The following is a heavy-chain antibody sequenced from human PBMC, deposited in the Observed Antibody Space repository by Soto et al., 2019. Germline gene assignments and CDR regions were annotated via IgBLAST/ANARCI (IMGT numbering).Heavy chain of an antibody. V-gene: IGHV4-39*01. CDR1: GVSISNTSYY. CDR3: ARHGSY. CDR2: IYFSGST. J-gene: IGHJ4*02. Sequence: QLQLQESGPGLVKPSETLSLTCSVSGVSISNTSYYWGRIRQPPGKGLEWVGTIYFSGSTFYNPSLKSRVTISIDTSKNQFSLRLSSVTAADTAVYYCARHGSYWGQGTLVTVSS.